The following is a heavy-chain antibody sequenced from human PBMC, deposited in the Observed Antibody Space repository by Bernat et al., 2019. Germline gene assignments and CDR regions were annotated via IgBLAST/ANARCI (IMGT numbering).Heavy chain of an antibody. V-gene: IGHV3-33*01. Sequence: QVQLVESGGGVVQPGRSLRLSCAASGFTFSSYGMHWVRQAPGKGLEWVAVIWYDGSNKYYADSVKGRFTISRDNSKNTLYLQMNSLRAEDTAVYYCARDQGYDFWSGYPDYWGQGTLVTVSS. J-gene: IGHJ4*02. CDR2: IWYDGSNK. CDR1: GFTFSSYG. CDR3: ARDQGYDFWSGYPDY. D-gene: IGHD3-3*01.